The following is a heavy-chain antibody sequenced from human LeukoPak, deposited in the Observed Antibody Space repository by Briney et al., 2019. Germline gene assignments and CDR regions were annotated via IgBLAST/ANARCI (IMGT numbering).Heavy chain of an antibody. Sequence: GGSLRLSCAASGFTFSSYSMNWVRQAPGKGLEWVSSISSSSSYIYYADSVKGRFTISRDNAKNSLYLQMNSLRAEDTAVYYCARGLQYGFEIYYYGMDVWGQGTTVTVFS. CDR3: ARGLQYGFEIYYYGMDV. V-gene: IGHV3-21*01. D-gene: IGHD3-10*01. CDR1: GFTFSSYS. J-gene: IGHJ6*02. CDR2: ISSSSSYI.